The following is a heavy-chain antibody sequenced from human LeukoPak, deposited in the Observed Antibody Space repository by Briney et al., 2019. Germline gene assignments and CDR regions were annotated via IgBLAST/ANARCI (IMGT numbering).Heavy chain of an antibody. CDR1: AFEFSSNW. D-gene: IGHD1-26*01. Sequence: PGGSLRLSCVASAFEFSSNWMSWVRQAPGKGLEWVASIKQDGSETYYVDSVKGRFTISRDNAKNSLYPQMNSLRAEDTAVYYCTRDLHPSYYLPDYWGQGTVVTVSS. V-gene: IGHV3-7*04. J-gene: IGHJ4*02. CDR3: TRDLHPSYYLPDY. CDR2: IKQDGSET.